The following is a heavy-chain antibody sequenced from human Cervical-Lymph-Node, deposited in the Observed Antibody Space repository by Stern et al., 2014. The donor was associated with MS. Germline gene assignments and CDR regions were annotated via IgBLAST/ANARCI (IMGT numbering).Heavy chain of an antibody. CDR1: GFNLRSDG. CDR2: TSSDGTNI. J-gene: IGHJ3*02. V-gene: IGHV3-30*18. Sequence: VQLEESGGGVVQPGRSLRISCAASGFNLRSDGMHWVRQAPGTGLEWGAVTSSDGTNIYYAESVKGRFTISRDNSKNTLYLQMNSLRVEDTAVYYCAKDPQGIFGVVLGTFHIRGQGTMVTVSS. CDR3: AKDPQGIFGVVLGTFHI. D-gene: IGHD3-3*01.